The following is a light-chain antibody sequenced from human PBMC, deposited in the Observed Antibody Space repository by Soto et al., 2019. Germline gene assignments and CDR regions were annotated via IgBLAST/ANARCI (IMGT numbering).Light chain of an antibody. CDR2: DVN. CDR1: SSDVGGYNY. Sequence: QSALTQPASVSGSPGQSITISCAGTSSDVGGYNYVSWYQQHPGKAPRLIISDVNKRPSGVSDRFSGSKSGNTASLTISGLEAEDEADYYCASFTRSVPVVFGRGTKLTVL. V-gene: IGLV2-14*03. J-gene: IGLJ2*01. CDR3: ASFTRSVPVV.